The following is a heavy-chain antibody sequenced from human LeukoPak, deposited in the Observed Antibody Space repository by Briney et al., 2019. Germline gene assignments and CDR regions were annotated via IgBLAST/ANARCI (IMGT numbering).Heavy chain of an antibody. CDR1: GGSISSSSYY. J-gene: IGHJ6*03. CDR2: IYYSGST. D-gene: IGHD3-16*02. CDR3: ANTVWGSYRSGDYYYYMDV. V-gene: IGHV4-39*07. Sequence: SETLSLTCTVSGGSISSSSYYWGWIRQPPGKGLEWIGSIYYSGSTYYNPSLKSRVTISVDTSKNQFSLKLSSVPAADTAVYYCANTVWGSYRSGDYYYYMDVWGKGTTVTVSS.